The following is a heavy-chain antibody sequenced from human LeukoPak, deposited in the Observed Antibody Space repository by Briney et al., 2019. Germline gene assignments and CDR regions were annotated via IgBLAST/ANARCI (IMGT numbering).Heavy chain of an antibody. CDR1: GFTFSDYY. D-gene: IGHD4-11*01. Sequence: PGGSLRLSCAASGFTFSDYYMNWVRQAPGKGLEWVSSISSSSTIYYADSVKGRFTISRDNAKNSLYLQMNSLRAEDTAVYYCAREGYSEDAFDIWGQGTMVTVSS. CDR3: AREGYSEDAFDI. CDR2: ISSSSTI. V-gene: IGHV3-69-1*01. J-gene: IGHJ3*02.